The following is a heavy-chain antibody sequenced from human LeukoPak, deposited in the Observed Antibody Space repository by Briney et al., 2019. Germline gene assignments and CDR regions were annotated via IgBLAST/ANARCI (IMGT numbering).Heavy chain of an antibody. D-gene: IGHD3-22*01. CDR1: GYTFTSYG. CDR3: ERGEGKVYYDSSGYPHYFDY. CDR2: ISAYNGNT. Sequence: ASVKVSCKASGYTFTSYGISWVRQAPGQGLEWMGWISAYNGNTNYAQKLQGRVTMTTDTSTSTAYMELRSLRSDDTAVYYCERGEGKVYYDSSGYPHYFDYWGQGTLVTVSS. J-gene: IGHJ4*02. V-gene: IGHV1-18*01.